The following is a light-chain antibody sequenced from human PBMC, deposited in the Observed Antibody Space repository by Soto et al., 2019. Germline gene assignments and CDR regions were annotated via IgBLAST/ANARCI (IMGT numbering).Light chain of an antibody. J-gene: IGKJ1*01. CDR2: GAS. CDR3: QQYNNWPWT. Sequence: DIVMTQSPDTLPVSPGERATLSCRASQSVSSNLAWYHQKPGQAHRLLIYGASTRATGIPARFSGSGSGTEFNLTISSLQSEDFAVYYCQQYNNWPWTFGQGTKVEI. CDR1: QSVSSN. V-gene: IGKV3-15*01.